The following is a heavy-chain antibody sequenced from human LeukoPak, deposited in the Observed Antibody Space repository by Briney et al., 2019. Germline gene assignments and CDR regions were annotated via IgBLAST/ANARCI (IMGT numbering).Heavy chain of an antibody. V-gene: IGHV3-21*01. D-gene: IGHD3-10*01. CDR3: AREWFGERHGFDP. CDR2: ISSSSSYI. J-gene: IGHJ5*02. CDR1: GFTFSSYS. Sequence: HPGGSLRLSCAASGFTFSSYSMNWVSQAPGKVLEWVSSISSSSSYIYYADSVKGRFTISRDNAKNSMYLQMNSLRAEDTAVYYCAREWFGERHGFDPWGQGTLVTVSS.